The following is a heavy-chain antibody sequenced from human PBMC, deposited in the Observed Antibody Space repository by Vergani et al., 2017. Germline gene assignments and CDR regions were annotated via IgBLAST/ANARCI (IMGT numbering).Heavy chain of an antibody. J-gene: IGHJ6*02. CDR1: GFTFSSYE. D-gene: IGHD3-9*01. CDR2: ISSSGSTI. Sequence: EVQLVESGGGLVKPRGSLRLSCAASGFTFSSYEMNWVRQAPGKGLEWVSYISSSGSTIYYADSVKGRFTISRENAKNSLYLQMNSLRAEDTAVYYCARRGFYWLLFSPRYGMDVWGQGTTVTVSS. V-gene: IGHV3-48*03. CDR3: ARRGFYWLLFSPRYGMDV.